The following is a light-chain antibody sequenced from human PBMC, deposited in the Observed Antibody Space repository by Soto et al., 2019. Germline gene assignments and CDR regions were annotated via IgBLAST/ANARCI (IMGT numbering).Light chain of an antibody. CDR1: SSDVGGYNY. CDR2: DVS. V-gene: IGLV2-14*03. CDR3: SSYTTSNTRQIV. J-gene: IGLJ1*01. Sequence: QSVLTQPASVSGSPGQSITISCTGTSSDVGGYNYVSWYQHHPGKAPKLIIYDVSNRPSGVSISFSGSKSDNTASLTISGLQPEDEADYHCSSYTTSNTRQIVFGTGTQVTVL.